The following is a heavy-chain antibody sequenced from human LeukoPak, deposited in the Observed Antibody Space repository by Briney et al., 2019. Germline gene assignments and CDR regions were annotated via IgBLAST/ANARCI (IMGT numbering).Heavy chain of an antibody. V-gene: IGHV3-48*01. J-gene: IGHJ4*02. CDR3: ARDYWQQLVDGYFDY. CDR2: ISSSSSTI. CDR1: GFTFSSYS. D-gene: IGHD6-13*01. Sequence: PGGSLRLSCAASGFTFSSYSMNWVRQAPGKGLEWVSYISSSSSTIYYADSVKGRFTISRDNSKNTLYLQMNSLRAEDTAVYYCARDYWQQLVDGYFDYWGQGTLVTVSS.